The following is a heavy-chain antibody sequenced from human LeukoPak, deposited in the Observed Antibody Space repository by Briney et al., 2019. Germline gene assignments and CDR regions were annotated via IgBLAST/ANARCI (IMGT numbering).Heavy chain of an antibody. Sequence: GASVKVSCKASGGTFSSYAISWVRQAPGQGLEWMGGIIPIFGTANYAQKFQGRVTITADKSTSTAYMELSSLRSEDTAVYYCARAYSSSWYGGDYYYYMDVWGKGTTVTVSS. CDR1: GGTFSSYA. J-gene: IGHJ6*03. D-gene: IGHD6-13*01. CDR3: ARAYSSSWYGGDYYYYMDV. V-gene: IGHV1-69*06. CDR2: IIPIFGTA.